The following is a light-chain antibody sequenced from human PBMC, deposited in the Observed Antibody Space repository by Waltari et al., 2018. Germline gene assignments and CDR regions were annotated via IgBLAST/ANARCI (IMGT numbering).Light chain of an antibody. Sequence: DIQMTQSPPSLSASVGDRVTIPCRASQSITNFLNWYKQRPGKAPKLLIYAASILQSGVPSKFSGSGSGTDYTLTISSRQPEDFATYYCQQSYNTPLTFGGGTKVEIK. J-gene: IGKJ4*01. V-gene: IGKV1-39*01. CDR3: QQSYNTPLT. CDR1: QSITNF. CDR2: AAS.